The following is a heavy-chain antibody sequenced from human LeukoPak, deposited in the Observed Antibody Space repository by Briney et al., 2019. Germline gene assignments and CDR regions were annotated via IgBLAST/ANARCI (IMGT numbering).Heavy chain of an antibody. Sequence: SRRLSCAAFGFTFGDYAMDWVRQAPGKGLDWVSGISWNSGSIGYADSVKGRFTISRDNAKNSLYLQMNSLRAEDMALYYCAKGACSSTSCYWDYWGQGTLVPVTS. V-gene: IGHV3-9*03. CDR2: ISWNSGSI. D-gene: IGHD2-2*01. J-gene: IGHJ4*02. CDR1: GFTFGDYA. CDR3: AKGACSSTSCYWDY.